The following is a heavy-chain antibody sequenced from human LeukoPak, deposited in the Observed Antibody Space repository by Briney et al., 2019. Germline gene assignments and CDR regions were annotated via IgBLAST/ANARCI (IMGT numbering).Heavy chain of an antibody. CDR2: IIPIFGTA. CDR3: ARVQYCSSTSCFRWFDP. Sequence: SVKVSCKASGGTFSSYAVSWVRQAPGQGLEWMGGIIPIFGTANYAQKFQGRVTITTDESTSTAYMELSSLRSEDTAVYYCARVQYCSSTSCFRWFDPWGQGTLVTVSS. J-gene: IGHJ5*02. D-gene: IGHD2-2*01. V-gene: IGHV1-69*05. CDR1: GGTFSSYA.